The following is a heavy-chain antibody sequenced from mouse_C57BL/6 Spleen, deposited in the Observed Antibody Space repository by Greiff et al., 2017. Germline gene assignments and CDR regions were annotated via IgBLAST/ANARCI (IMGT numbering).Heavy chain of an antibody. D-gene: IGHD1-1*01. CDR2: IYPRDGST. CDR1: GYTFTSYD. Sequence: QVQLQQSGPELVKPGASVKLSCKASGYTFTSYDINWVKQRPGQGLEWIGWIYPRDGSTKYNEKFKGKATLTVDTSSSTAYMELHSLTSEDSAVYFCARRKYYGSSQYWYCDVWGTGTTVTVSS. CDR3: ARRKYYGSSQYWYCDV. V-gene: IGHV1-85*01. J-gene: IGHJ1*03.